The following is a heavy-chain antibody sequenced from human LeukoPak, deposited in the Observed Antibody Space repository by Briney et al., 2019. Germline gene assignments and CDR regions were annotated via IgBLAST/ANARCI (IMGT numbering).Heavy chain of an antibody. CDR2: ISYDGSKK. D-gene: IGHD3-10*01. J-gene: IGHJ4*02. CDR3: AKEMIYGSGGGPFDY. CDR1: GFSFSSYG. V-gene: IGHV3-30*18. Sequence: GGSLRLSCAASGFSFSSYGMHWVRQAPGKGLEWVAVISYDGSKKYYADSVKGRFTISRDNSKNTLYLQMNSLRAEDTAVYYCAKEMIYGSGGGPFDYWGQGTLVTVSS.